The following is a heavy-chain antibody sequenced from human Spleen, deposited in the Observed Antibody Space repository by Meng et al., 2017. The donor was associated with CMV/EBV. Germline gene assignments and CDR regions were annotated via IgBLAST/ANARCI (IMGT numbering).Heavy chain of an antibody. V-gene: IGHV4-59*01. D-gene: IGHD3-22*01. J-gene: IGHJ3*02. CDR3: ARALYYYDSSGYYHGNAFDI. Sequence: ESLKISCTVSGGSISSYYWSWIPQPPGKGLEWIGYIYYSGSTNYNPSLKSRVTISVDTSKNQFSLKLSSVTAADTAVYYCARALYYYDSSGYYHGNAFDIWGQGTMVTVSS. CDR2: IYYSGST. CDR1: GGSISSYY.